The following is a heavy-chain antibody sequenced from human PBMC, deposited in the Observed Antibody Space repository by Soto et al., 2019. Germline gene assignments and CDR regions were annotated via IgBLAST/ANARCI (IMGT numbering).Heavy chain of an antibody. V-gene: IGHV1-69*13. CDR1: GYTFTRNA. CDR3: ARRWGANFDY. Sequence: SVKVSCKASGYTFTRNAIHWVRQAPGQRLEWIGKIIARSATTKYAQKFQGRVTITADESTSTVYMELRTLRPADTAVYYCARRWGANFDYWGQGTLVTVSS. CDR2: IIARSATT. J-gene: IGHJ4*02. D-gene: IGHD3-16*01.